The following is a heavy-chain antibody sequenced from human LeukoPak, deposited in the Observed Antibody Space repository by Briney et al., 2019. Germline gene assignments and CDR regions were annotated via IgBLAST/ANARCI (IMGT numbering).Heavy chain of an antibody. CDR1: GYSFTSYW. Sequence: AGESLKISCKGSGYSFTSYWSGWVRQMPGKGLEWMGIIYPGDSDTRYSPSFQGQVTISADKSISTAYLQWSSLKASDTAMYYCARLVVPAATDWFDPWGQGTLVTVSS. CDR3: ARLVVPAATDWFDP. D-gene: IGHD2-2*01. V-gene: IGHV5-51*01. J-gene: IGHJ5*02. CDR2: IYPGDSDT.